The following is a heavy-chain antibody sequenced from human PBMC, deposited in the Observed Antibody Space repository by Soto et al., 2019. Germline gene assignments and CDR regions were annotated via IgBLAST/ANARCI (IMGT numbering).Heavy chain of an antibody. D-gene: IGHD5-12*01. Sequence: SVKVSCKASGGTFSSYAISWVRQAPGQGLEWMGGIIPIFGTANYAQKFQGRVTITADESTSTAYMELSSLRSEDTAVYYCAREKGIVATINGMDVWGQGTTVTVSS. V-gene: IGHV1-69*13. CDR3: AREKGIVATINGMDV. CDR2: IIPIFGTA. CDR1: GGTFSSYA. J-gene: IGHJ6*02.